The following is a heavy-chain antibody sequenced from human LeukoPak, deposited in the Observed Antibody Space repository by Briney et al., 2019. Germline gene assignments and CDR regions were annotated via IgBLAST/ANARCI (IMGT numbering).Heavy chain of an antibody. Sequence: GGSLRLSCAASGFTFSSYGMHWVRQAPGKGLEWVAVISYDGSNKYYADSVKGRFTISRDNSKNTLYLQMNSLRAEDTAVYYRANVGLVGPHSSGLDYWGQGTLVTVSS. J-gene: IGHJ4*02. D-gene: IGHD3-22*01. V-gene: IGHV3-30*18. CDR2: ISYDGSNK. CDR3: ANVGLVGPHSSGLDY. CDR1: GFTFSSYG.